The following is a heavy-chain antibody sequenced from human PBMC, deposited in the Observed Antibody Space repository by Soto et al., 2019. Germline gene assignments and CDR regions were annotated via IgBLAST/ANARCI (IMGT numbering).Heavy chain of an antibody. J-gene: IGHJ6*02. V-gene: IGHV4-30-4*01. CDR1: VGSISSSDYY. CDR3: ARFSSLDKDYGVDV. CDR2: INYSGRT. D-gene: IGHD6-13*01. Sequence: QVQLQESGPGLVKPSQTLSLTCAVSVGSISSSDYYWSWIRQPPGKGLEWIGHINYSGRTYYNPAHKSRLTISLDTTKNQFSLQLSSLTAADTAVYFCARFSSLDKDYGVDVWDQWATVTVSS.